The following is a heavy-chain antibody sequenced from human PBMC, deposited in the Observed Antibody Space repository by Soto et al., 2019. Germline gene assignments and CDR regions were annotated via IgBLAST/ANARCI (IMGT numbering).Heavy chain of an antibody. D-gene: IGHD2-2*01. CDR3: ATDIVVVPAATRSFQH. Sequence: PVGSLRLSCAASGFTFSRYSMNWVRQAPGKGLEWVSYISSSSSTIYYADSVKGRFTISRDNAKNSLYLQMNSLRAEDTAVYYCATDIVVVPAATRSFQHWGQGTLVNVSS. CDR1: GFTFSRYS. V-gene: IGHV3-48*01. J-gene: IGHJ1*01. CDR2: ISSSSSTI.